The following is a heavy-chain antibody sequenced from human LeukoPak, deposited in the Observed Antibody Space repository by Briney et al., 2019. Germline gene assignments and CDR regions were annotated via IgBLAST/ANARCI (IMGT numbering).Heavy chain of an antibody. J-gene: IGHJ3*02. CDR2: ISYDGSNK. D-gene: IGHD6-19*01. V-gene: IGHV3-30*04. CDR3: ARGIGQWLVQYAFDI. Sequence: GGSLRLSCAASGFTVSSDAMHWVRQAPGKGLEWVAVISYDGSNKYYADSVKGRFTISRDNRKNTLYLQMNSLRAEDTAVYYCARGIGQWLVQYAFDIWGQGTMVTVSS. CDR1: GFTVSSDA.